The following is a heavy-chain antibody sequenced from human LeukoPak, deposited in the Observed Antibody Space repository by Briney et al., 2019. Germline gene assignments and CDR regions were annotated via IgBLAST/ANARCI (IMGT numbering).Heavy chain of an antibody. Sequence: SVKVSCKASGGTFSSYAISWVRQAPGQGLEWVGGIIPIFGTANYAQKFQGRVTITADESTSTAYMELSSVRSEDTAVYYCARGGCSSTSCYTGRYYFDYWGQGTLVTVSS. CDR1: GGTFSSYA. V-gene: IGHV1-69*13. CDR2: IIPIFGTA. D-gene: IGHD2-2*02. CDR3: ARGGCSSTSCYTGRYYFDY. J-gene: IGHJ4*02.